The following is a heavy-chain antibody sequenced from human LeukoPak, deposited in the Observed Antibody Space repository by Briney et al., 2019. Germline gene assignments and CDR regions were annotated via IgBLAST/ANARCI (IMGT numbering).Heavy chain of an antibody. J-gene: IGHJ4*02. CDR2: ISSSGDFI. V-gene: IGHV3-21*01. Sequence: GGSLRLSCAASGFTFSSYWMTWVRQAPGKGLEWVSYISSSGDFIYYADSVQGRFSVSRDNAYNSLYLQMNSLRAEDTAVYYCASSTNWAYWGQGTLVTVSS. CDR1: GFTFSSYW. D-gene: IGHD7-27*01. CDR3: ASSTNWAY.